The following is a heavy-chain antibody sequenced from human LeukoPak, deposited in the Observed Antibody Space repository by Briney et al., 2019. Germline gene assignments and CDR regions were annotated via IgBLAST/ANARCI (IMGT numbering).Heavy chain of an antibody. J-gene: IGHJ4*02. CDR2: IYYSGST. D-gene: IGHD3-22*01. CDR1: GGSISSYY. Sequence: SETLSLTCTVSGGSISSYYWSWIRQPPGKGLEWIGYIYYSGSTNYNPSLRSRGTISVDTSKNQFSLKLSSVTAADTAVYYCARVKWVYYFDYWGQGTLVTVSS. CDR3: ARVKWVYYFDY. V-gene: IGHV4-59*01.